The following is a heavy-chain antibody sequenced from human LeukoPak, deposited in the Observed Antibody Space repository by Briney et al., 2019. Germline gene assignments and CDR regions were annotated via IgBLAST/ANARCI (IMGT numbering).Heavy chain of an antibody. CDR3: ARDLDSSGWYRRGYYYYGMDV. D-gene: IGHD6-19*01. CDR2: ISGSGGST. V-gene: IGHV3-23*01. Sequence: GGSLRLSCAASGFTFSSYAMSWVRQAPGKGLEWVSAISGSGGSTYYADSVKGRYTISRDNAKNTLYLQMNSLRAEDTAVYYCARDLDSSGWYRRGYYYYGMDVWGQGTTVTVSS. J-gene: IGHJ6*02. CDR1: GFTFSSYA.